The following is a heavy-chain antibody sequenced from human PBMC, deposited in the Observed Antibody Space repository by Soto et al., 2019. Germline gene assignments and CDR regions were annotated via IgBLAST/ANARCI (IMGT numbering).Heavy chain of an antibody. CDR1: GYSISIGYY. D-gene: IGHD3-10*01. CDR3: ARGYYGSGSYYNFGWFDP. J-gene: IGHJ5*02. V-gene: IGHV4-38-2*01. Sequence: PSETLSLTCAVSGYSISIGYYCGCIRQPPGKGLEWIGSIFHSGSTYYNPSLKSRVTISLDTSKNQFSLKLRSVTAADTAVYYCARGYYGSGSYYNFGWFDPWGKGTLVTVSS. CDR2: IFHSGST.